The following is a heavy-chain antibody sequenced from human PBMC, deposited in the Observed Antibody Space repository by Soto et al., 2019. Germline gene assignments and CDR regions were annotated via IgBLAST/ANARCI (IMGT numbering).Heavy chain of an antibody. J-gene: IGHJ6*02. Sequence: VGSLRLSCAASGFTFSTYNMNWVRQAPGKGLEWVSSISSSSSYIYYADSVKGRFTISRDNAKNSLYLQMNSLRAEDTAVYYCARDYDFWSGRGGMDVWGQGTTVTV. CDR2: ISSSSSYI. D-gene: IGHD3-3*01. CDR3: ARDYDFWSGRGGMDV. CDR1: GFTFSTYN. V-gene: IGHV3-21*01.